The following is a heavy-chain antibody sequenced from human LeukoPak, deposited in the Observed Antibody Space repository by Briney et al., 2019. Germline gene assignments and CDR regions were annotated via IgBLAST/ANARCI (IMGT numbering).Heavy chain of an antibody. CDR3: ARAPMGAAPLY. CDR2: MNPVSGNA. D-gene: IGHD6-6*01. CDR1: GYTFTNFD. J-gene: IGHJ4*02. Sequence: ASVKVSCKAPGYTFTNFDINWVRQTPGQGLEWMGWMNPVSGNAGSAQKFQGRVTLTRDTSITTAYMELSSLTSDDTAFYYCARAPMGAAPLYWGQGTLVTVSS. V-gene: IGHV1-8*01.